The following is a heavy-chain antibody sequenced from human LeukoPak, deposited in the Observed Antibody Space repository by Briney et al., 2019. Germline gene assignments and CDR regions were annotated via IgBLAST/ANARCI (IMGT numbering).Heavy chain of an antibody. J-gene: IGHJ4*02. D-gene: IGHD5-12*01. CDR2: ISSSGSTI. CDR3: ARDKLGGYGDY. CDR1: GFTFSSYE. Sequence: PGGSLRLSCAASGFTFSSYEMNWVRQAPGKGLEWVSYISSSGSTIYYADSVKGRFTISRDNAKNSLYLQMNSLRAEDTAVYYCARDKLGGYGDYWGQGTLVTVSS. V-gene: IGHV3-48*03.